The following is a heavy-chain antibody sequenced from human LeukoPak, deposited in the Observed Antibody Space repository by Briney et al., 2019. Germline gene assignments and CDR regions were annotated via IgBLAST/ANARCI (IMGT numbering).Heavy chain of an antibody. D-gene: IGHD4-23*01. CDR2: ISSSGSNV. CDR3: ATTVLIPRSFDY. J-gene: IGHJ4*02. Sequence: PGGSLRLSCAASGFTFSSYEMNWVRQAPGKGLEWISYISSSGSNVYYADSVKGRFTISRDNAKNSLYLQMNSLRAEDTAIYYCATTVLIPRSFDYWGQGTLVIVSS. CDR1: GFTFSSYE. V-gene: IGHV3-48*03.